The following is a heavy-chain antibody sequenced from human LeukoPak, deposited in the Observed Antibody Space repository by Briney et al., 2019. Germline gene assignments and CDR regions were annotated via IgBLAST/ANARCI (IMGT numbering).Heavy chain of an antibody. CDR3: ARDAYPGYFDL. V-gene: IGHV3-74*01. Sequence: GGSLRLSCAVSGFTFSSYWMYWVRQGPGKGLAWVPRITSDGSATDYADSVKGRFTISRDNAKNTLYLHMGSLSPEDTAVYYCARDAYPGYFDLWGRGTLVTVSS. CDR1: GFTFSSYW. CDR2: ITSDGSAT. J-gene: IGHJ2*01. D-gene: IGHD2-15*01.